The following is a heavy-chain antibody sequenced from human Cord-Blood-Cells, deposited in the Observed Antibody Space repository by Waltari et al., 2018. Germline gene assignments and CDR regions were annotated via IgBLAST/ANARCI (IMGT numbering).Heavy chain of an antibody. CDR3: ASDSSKGY. V-gene: IGHV4-34*01. Sequence: QVRLQQWGAGLLKPSETLSLTCAVYGGSFSGYYWSWIRQPPGKGLEWIGEINHSGSTNYNPSLKSRVTISVDTSKNQFSLKLSSVTAADTAVYYCASDSSKGYWGQGTLVTVSS. D-gene: IGHD4-4*01. CDR2: INHSGST. CDR1: GGSFSGYY. J-gene: IGHJ4*02.